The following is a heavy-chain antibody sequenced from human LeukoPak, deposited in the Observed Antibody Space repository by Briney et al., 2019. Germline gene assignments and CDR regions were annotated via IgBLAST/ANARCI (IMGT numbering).Heavy chain of an antibody. J-gene: IGHJ4*02. CDR3: QGDDGIRYFDT. D-gene: IGHD3-9*01. V-gene: IGHV3-33*01. Sequence: GGSLRLSCAASGFIFSSYGMHWVRQAPGKGLEWVAVIWSDASNTYYVDSVKGRFTISRDNSKNTLFLQMNSLRAEDTAVFFFQGDDGIRYFDTWGQGTLVTVSS. CDR2: IWSDASNT. CDR1: GFIFSSYG.